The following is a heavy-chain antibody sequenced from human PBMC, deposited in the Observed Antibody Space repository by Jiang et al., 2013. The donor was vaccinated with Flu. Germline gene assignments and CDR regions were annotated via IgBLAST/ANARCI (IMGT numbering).Heavy chain of an antibody. CDR3: ATSGWALRVTTASFDN. Sequence: GAEVKKPGASVKVSCKASGYTFTSYYIHWVRQAPGQGLEWMGIINPSGDSPRYAQKFQGRLTMTRDTSTSTAHMELSSLKSEDTAVYYCATSGWALRVTTASFDNWGQGTLVTVSS. V-gene: IGHV1-46*01. CDR1: GYTFTSYY. CDR2: INPSGDSP. J-gene: IGHJ4*02. D-gene: IGHD6-19*01.